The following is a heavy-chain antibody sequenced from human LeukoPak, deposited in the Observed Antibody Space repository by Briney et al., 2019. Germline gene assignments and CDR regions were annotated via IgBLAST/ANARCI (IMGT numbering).Heavy chain of an antibody. CDR1: GFTFSSYS. CDR3: ARAPYTSGWYRGDNDY. CDR2: ISGSSGTR. V-gene: IGHV3-48*01. Sequence: GGSLRLSCAASGFTFSSYSMNGVRQAPGKGLEWVSYISGSSGTRYYAASVKGRFTIYRDNAKNSLYLQMNSLRAEDTAVYYCARAPYTSGWYRGDNDYWGQGTLVTVSS. D-gene: IGHD6-19*01. J-gene: IGHJ4*02.